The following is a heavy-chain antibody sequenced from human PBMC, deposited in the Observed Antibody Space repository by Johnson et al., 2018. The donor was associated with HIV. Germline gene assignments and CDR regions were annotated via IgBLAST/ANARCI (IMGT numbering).Heavy chain of an antibody. J-gene: IGHJ3*02. CDR1: GFTFRSYI. CDR2: ISYDGSNK. Sequence: QMLLVESGGGVVQPGRSLRLSCAASGFTFRSYIMHWVRQAPGEGLEWVALISYDGSNKYYADSVKGRFTISRDNSENTLYLQMNSLRAEDTAVYYCAKARSSGQGAFDIWGQGTLVSVSS. V-gene: IGHV3-30*18. CDR3: AKARSSGQGAFDI. D-gene: IGHD6-19*01.